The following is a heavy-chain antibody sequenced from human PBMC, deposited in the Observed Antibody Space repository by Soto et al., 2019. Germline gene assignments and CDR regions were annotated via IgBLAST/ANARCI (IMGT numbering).Heavy chain of an antibody. CDR3: AKDDGTGL. V-gene: IGHV3-30*18. D-gene: IGHD1-1*01. CDR2: TSKDGRE. Sequence: QVQLVESGGGVVQPGTSLRLSCVVSGFTLSSSGIHWVRQAPGKGLEWVAVTSKDGRERYADSVKGRFTISRDNPKNTLYLQLISLRGEDTAVDFCAKDDGTGLWGQATLVIVSS. CDR1: GFTLSSSG. J-gene: IGHJ4*02.